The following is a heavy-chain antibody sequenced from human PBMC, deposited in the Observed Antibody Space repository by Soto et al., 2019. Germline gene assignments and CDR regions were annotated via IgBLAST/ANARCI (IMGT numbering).Heavy chain of an antibody. CDR2: IYHSGST. D-gene: IGHD2-2*01. Sequence: QVQLQESGPGLVKPSGTLSLTCAVSGGSISSSNWWSWVRQSPGKGLEWIGEIYHSGSTHYKPSLRSRVTISIDESKNQFSLKLSSVTAADTAVYYCARVAVATGNNWFDPWGQGTLVTVSS. CDR1: GGSISSSNW. V-gene: IGHV4-4*02. CDR3: ARVAVATGNNWFDP. J-gene: IGHJ5*02.